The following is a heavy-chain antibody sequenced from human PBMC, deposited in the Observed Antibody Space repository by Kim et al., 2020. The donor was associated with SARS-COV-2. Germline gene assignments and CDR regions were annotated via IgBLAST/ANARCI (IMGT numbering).Heavy chain of an antibody. D-gene: IGHD3-3*01. Sequence: GGSLRLSCAASGFSFNTYDMNWVRQAPGKGLEWVAYIRGTSDIIYYADSVRGRFTIFRDNAKNSLCLQMNRLRDEDTAVYYCARGFFGIDHWGQGTLVTVSS. CDR3: ARGFFGIDH. CDR2: IRGTSDII. CDR1: GFSFNTYD. J-gene: IGHJ4*02. V-gene: IGHV3-48*02.